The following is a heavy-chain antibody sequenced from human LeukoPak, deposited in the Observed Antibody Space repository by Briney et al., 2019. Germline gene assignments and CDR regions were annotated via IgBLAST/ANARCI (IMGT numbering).Heavy chain of an antibody. CDR1: GGSISSGDYH. CDR3: AIYFAGAGGRGT. D-gene: IGHD2/OR15-2a*01. CDR2: IYDGGSS. Sequence: PSETLSLTCTVSGGSISSGDYHWSWIRQHPGKGLEWIGYIYDGGSSYYKPSLKSRVTISVDASNNQFSLKLSSVTAADTAVCYCAIYFAGAGGRGTWGQGTLVTVSS. J-gene: IGHJ4*02. V-gene: IGHV4-31*03.